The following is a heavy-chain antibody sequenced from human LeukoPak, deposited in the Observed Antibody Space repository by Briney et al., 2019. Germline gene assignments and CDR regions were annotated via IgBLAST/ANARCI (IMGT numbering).Heavy chain of an antibody. CDR3: EKDGSGVYSSGWSRDWYFDL. D-gene: IGHD6-19*01. V-gene: IGHV3-23*01. Sequence: PGGSLRLSCAASGFTFSSYAMSWVRQAPGKGLEWVSAISGSGGSTYYADSVKGRFTISRDNSKNTLYLQMNSLRAEDTAVYYCEKDGSGVYSSGWSRDWYFDLWGRGTLVTVSS. CDR1: GFTFSSYA. J-gene: IGHJ2*01. CDR2: ISGSGGST.